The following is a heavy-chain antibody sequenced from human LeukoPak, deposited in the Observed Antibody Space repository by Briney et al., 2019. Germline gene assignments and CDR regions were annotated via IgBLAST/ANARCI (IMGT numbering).Heavy chain of an antibody. CDR2: IGPDGGTT. V-gene: IGHV3-64*01. CDR1: GFTFYTYG. D-gene: IGHD6-13*01. CDR3: ARGAQLTDY. J-gene: IGHJ4*02. Sequence: GGSLRLSCAASGFTFYTYGMHWVRQAPGKGLEYVSGIGPDGGTTYYANSVKGRFTISRDNSKNMLYLQMGSLTADDMAVYYCARGAQLTDYWGQGTQVTVSS.